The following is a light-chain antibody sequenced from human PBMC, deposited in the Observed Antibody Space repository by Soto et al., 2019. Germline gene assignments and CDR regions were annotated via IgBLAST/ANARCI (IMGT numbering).Light chain of an antibody. CDR1: TGGVTTGHY. CDR2: DTV. CDR3: LLSYSGGRV. Sequence: QAVVTQEPSLTVSPGETVTLTCGSSTGGVTTGHYTFWFQQYPGQAPRTLIYDTVNRHPWTPARFAGSLSGDKAALTLSGAQPEDEADYYCLLSYSGGRVFGGGTKLTVL. V-gene: IGLV7-46*01. J-gene: IGLJ2*01.